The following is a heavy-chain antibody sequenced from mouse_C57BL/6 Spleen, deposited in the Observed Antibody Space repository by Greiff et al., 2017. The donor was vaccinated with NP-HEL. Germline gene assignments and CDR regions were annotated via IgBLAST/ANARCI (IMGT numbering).Heavy chain of an antibody. V-gene: IGHV5-4*01. J-gene: IGHJ4*01. CDR1: GFTFSSYA. D-gene: IGHD1-1*01. Sequence: EVKVVESGGGLVKPGGSLKLSCAASGFTFSSYAMSWVRQTPEKRLEWVATISDGGSYTYYPDNVKGRFTISRDNAKNNLYLQMSHLKSEDTAMYYCAREGTPLRAMDYWGQRTSVTVSS. CDR2: ISDGGSYT. CDR3: AREGTPLRAMDY.